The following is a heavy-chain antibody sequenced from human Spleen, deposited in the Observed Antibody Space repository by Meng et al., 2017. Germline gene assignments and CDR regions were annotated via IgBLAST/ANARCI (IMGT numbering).Heavy chain of an antibody. J-gene: IGHJ5*02. D-gene: IGHD6-19*01. V-gene: IGHV4-39*01. CDR3: VRSSGWVKTGFDP. CDR1: GGSIRTSGYY. Sequence: QPQPPESGPGLVKPSEALSLTCSVSGGSIRTSGYYWGWIRQPPGKGLEWIGSIGHSGFTYYTPSLKSRVTVSIDTSRNQFSLWLTSVTAADTAVYYCVRSSGWVKTGFDPWGQGTLVTVSS. CDR2: IGHSGFT.